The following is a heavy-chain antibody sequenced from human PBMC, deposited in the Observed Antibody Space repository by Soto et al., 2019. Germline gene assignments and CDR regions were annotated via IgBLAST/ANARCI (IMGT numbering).Heavy chain of an antibody. D-gene: IGHD6-19*01. V-gene: IGHV1-69*12. CDR1: GGTFSSYA. CDR3: ASAAVAGGYYYGMDV. J-gene: IGHJ6*02. CDR2: IIPIFGTA. Sequence: QVQLVQSGAEVKKPGSSVKVSCKASGGTFSSYAISWVRQAPGQGLEWMGGIIPIFGTANYAQKFQGRVTIXXDXSXXTAYMELSSLRSEDTAVYYCASAAVAGGYYYGMDVWGQGTTVTVSS.